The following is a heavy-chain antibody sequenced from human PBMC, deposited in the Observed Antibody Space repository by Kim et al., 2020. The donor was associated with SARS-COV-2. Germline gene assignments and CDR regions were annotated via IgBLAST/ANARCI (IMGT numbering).Heavy chain of an antibody. V-gene: IGHV3-15*01. D-gene: IGHD6-13*01. J-gene: IGHJ6*02. CDR3: TADRRIAEEYYYYGMDV. Sequence: VKGRFTIVRDEAKNTLYLQITSLKTEDTAVYYCTADRRIAEEYYYYGMDVWGQGTTVTVSS.